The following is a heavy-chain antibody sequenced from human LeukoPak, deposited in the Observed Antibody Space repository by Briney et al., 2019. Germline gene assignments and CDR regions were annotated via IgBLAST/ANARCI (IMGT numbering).Heavy chain of an antibody. CDR2: IIPIFGTA. D-gene: IGHD2-15*01. CDR1: GYTFTSYG. Sequence: VASVKVSCKASGYTFTSYGISWVRQAPGQGLEWMGGIIPIFGTANYAQKFQGRVTITADESTSTAYMELSSLRSEDTAVYYCARGRDIVVVVAATTFDYWGQGTLVTVSS. CDR3: ARGRDIVVVVAATTFDY. V-gene: IGHV1-69*13. J-gene: IGHJ4*02.